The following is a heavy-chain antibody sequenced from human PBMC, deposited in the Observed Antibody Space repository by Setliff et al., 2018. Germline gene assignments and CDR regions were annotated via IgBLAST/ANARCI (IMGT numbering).Heavy chain of an antibody. V-gene: IGHV3-72*01. J-gene: IGHJ6*04. CDR1: GFTFSDHY. Sequence: PGGSLRLSCAASGFTFSDHYMDWVRQAPGKGLEWVGRTRNRANSYTTEYAASVKGRFTISRDDSKNSRYLQMHSLKSEDTAVYYCASDSSRATWDVWGKGTTVTVSS. CDR2: TRNRANSYTT. CDR3: ASDSSRATWDV.